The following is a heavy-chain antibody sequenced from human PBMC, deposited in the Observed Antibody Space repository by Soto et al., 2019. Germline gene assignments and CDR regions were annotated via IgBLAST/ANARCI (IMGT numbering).Heavy chain of an antibody. CDR2: INHSGST. CDR1: GGSFIGYY. V-gene: IGHV4-34*01. D-gene: IGHD5-12*01. CDR3: ARAIFKPLAATFDY. J-gene: IGHJ4*02. Sequence: SETLSLTCAFYGGSFIGYYWSWIRQPPGKGLEWIGEINHSGSTNYNPSLKSRVTISVDTSKNQFSLKLSPVTAADTAVYYCARAIFKPLAATFDYWGQGTLVTVSS.